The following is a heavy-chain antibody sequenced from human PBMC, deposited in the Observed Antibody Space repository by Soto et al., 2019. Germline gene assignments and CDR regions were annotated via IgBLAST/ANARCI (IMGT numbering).Heavy chain of an antibody. CDR2: IIPIFGTA. V-gene: IGHV1-69*12. D-gene: IGHD2-2*01. Sequence: QVQLVQSGAEVKKPGSSVKVSCKASGGTFSSYAISWVRQAPGQGLEWMGGIIPIFGTANYAQKFQGRVTITADESTSTAYMELGSLRSEDTAVYYCAMDPYCISTSCYVRFDYWGQGTLVTVSS. J-gene: IGHJ4*02. CDR3: AMDPYCISTSCYVRFDY. CDR1: GGTFSSYA.